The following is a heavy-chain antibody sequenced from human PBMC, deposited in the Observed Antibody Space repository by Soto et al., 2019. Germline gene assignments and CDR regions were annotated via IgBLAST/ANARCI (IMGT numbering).Heavy chain of an antibody. CDR2: INHSGST. V-gene: IGHV4-34*01. Sequence: SDTCAVDDGYFSGFYVRCIRQPPGKGLEWIGEINHSGSTNYNPSLKSRVTISVDTSKNQFSLKLTSVTAADTVVYYCARDKITGLFDYWGQGTLVTVSS. CDR1: DGYFSGFY. CDR3: ARDKITGLFDY. J-gene: IGHJ4*02. D-gene: IGHD2-8*02.